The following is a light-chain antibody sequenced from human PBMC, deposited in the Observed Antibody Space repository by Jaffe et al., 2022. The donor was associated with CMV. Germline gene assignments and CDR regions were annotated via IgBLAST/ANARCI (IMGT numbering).Light chain of an antibody. J-gene: IGLJ3*02. CDR2: QDK. Sequence: SYELTQPPSVSVSPGQTASITCSGDDLGHKYACWYQQKPGQSPVLVIYQDKKRPSGIPERFSGSNSGNTATLTISGTQAMDEADYYCQAWDTNTWVFGGGTKLTVL. V-gene: IGLV3-1*01. CDR1: DLGHKY. CDR3: QAWDTNTWV.